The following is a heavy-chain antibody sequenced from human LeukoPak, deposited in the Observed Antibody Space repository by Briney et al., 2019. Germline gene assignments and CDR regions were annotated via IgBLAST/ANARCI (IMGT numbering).Heavy chain of an antibody. J-gene: IGHJ6*02. Sequence: ASVKVSCKASGYTFTSYDINWVRQATGQGLEWMGWMNPNSGNTGYAQKFQGRVTMTRGTSISTAYMELSRLRSDDTAVYYCARDDSSGYSTPVWGQGTTVTVSS. CDR2: MNPNSGNT. CDR3: ARDDSSGYSTPV. CDR1: GYTFTSYD. D-gene: IGHD3-22*01. V-gene: IGHV1-8*01.